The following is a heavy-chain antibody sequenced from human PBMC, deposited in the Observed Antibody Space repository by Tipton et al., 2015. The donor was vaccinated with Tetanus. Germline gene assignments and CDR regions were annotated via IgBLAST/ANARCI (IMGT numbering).Heavy chain of an antibody. CDR3: ARDFRPIFGVAQPFDP. J-gene: IGHJ5*02. CDR1: GFTFSSYS. D-gene: IGHD3-3*01. CDR2: IGSFSRTI. Sequence: SLRLSCEGSGFTFSSYSMNWVRQAPGKGLEWISYIGSFSRTINYADSVRGRFTISRDNAKNSLYLQMNSLRDEDTAIYYCARDFRPIFGVAQPFDPWGQGTLVTVSS. V-gene: IGHV3-48*02.